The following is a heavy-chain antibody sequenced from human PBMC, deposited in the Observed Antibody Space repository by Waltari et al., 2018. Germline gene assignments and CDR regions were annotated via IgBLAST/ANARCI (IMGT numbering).Heavy chain of an antibody. CDR1: GGSFSGYY. J-gene: IGHJ5*02. V-gene: IGHV4-34*01. CDR2: INHSGST. D-gene: IGHD2-2*02. CDR3: ARGRYCSSNSCYMNWFDP. Sequence: QVQLQQWGAGLLKPSETLSLTCAVYGGSFSGYYWSWIRQPPGKGLEWIGEINHSGSTNYNPSLKSRVTISVDTSKNQFSLKLSSVTAADTAVYYCARGRYCSSNSCYMNWFDPWGQGTLVTVSS.